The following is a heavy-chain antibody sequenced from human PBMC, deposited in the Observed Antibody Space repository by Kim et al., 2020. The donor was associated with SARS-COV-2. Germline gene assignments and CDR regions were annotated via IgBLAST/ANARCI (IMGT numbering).Heavy chain of an antibody. D-gene: IGHD3-10*01. CDR1: GGSFSGFY. J-gene: IGHJ4*02. CDR3: ATHGPGEDYFDY. CDR2: IYYRGST. Sequence: SETLSLTCTVSGGSFSGFYWSWIRQTPEKGLEWIGYIYYRGSTSYNHSLKSRVTISMDTSENQFSLKLSSVTAADTAMYYCATHGPGEDYFDYWAQGT. V-gene: IGHV4-59*08.